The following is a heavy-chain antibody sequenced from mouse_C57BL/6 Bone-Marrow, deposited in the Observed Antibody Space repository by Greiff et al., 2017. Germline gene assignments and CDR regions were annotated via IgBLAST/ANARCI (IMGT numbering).Heavy chain of an antibody. CDR3: ARYYYGSSPHYYAMDY. Sequence: VQLVESGPGLVQPSQSLSITCTVSGFSLTSYGVHWVRQSPGKGLEWLGVIWSGGSTDYNAAFISRLSISKDNSKSQVFFKMNSLQADDTAIYYGARYYYGSSPHYYAMDYWGQGTSVTVSS. D-gene: IGHD1-1*01. CDR1: GFSLTSYG. V-gene: IGHV2-2*01. CDR2: IWSGGST. J-gene: IGHJ4*01.